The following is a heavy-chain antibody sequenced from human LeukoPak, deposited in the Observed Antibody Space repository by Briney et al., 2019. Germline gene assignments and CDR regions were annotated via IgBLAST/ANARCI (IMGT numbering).Heavy chain of an antibody. Sequence: GGSLRLSCAASGFTFSSYAMSWVRQAPGKGLEWVSAISGSGGSTYYADSVKGRFTISRDNSKNTLYLQMNSLRAEDTAVYYCASSLLIYDILTGFSRPYYYYGMDVWGQGTTVTVSS. CDR3: ASSLLIYDILTGFSRPYYYYGMDV. CDR1: GFTFSSYA. CDR2: ISGSGGST. J-gene: IGHJ6*02. D-gene: IGHD3-9*01. V-gene: IGHV3-23*01.